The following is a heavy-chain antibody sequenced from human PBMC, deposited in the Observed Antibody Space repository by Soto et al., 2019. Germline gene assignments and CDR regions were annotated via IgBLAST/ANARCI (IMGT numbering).Heavy chain of an antibody. CDR1: GFTFGSYP. CDR3: ATAPPEFDP. Sequence: PGGSLRLSCGASGFTFGSYPMRWVRQAPGKGLEWVSAITSSGAGTYYADSVKGRFTISRDNSKNTLYLQMNSLRVDDTAVYYCATAPPEFDPWGQGTLVTVSS. CDR2: ITSSGAGT. J-gene: IGHJ5*02. V-gene: IGHV3-23*01.